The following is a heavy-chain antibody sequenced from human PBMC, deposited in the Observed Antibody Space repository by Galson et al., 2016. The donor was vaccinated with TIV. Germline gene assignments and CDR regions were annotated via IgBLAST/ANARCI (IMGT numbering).Heavy chain of an antibody. D-gene: IGHD1-26*01. CDR1: GFTFSGHS. CDR2: ISVSSDYI. V-gene: IGHV3-21*06. Sequence: SLRLSCAASGFTFSGHSMNWVRQAPGKGLEWVSSISVSSDYIYYGDSVKGRFTISRDNAKNSLFLQMNSLRAEDTAVYYCARIIGYWEGYYADYYFDYWGQGILVTVSS. J-gene: IGHJ4*02. CDR3: ARIIGYWEGYYADYYFDY.